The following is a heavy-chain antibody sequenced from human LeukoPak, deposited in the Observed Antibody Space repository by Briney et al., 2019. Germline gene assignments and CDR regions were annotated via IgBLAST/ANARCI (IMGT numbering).Heavy chain of an antibody. V-gene: IGHV4-30-2*01. CDR2: IYQSGTT. J-gene: IGHJ4*02. CDR3: GRGGIAAAASGIDF. D-gene: IGHD6-13*01. Sequence: SQTLSLTCAVSGGSISSGGFSWNWIRQPPGKGLEWIGYIYQSGTTYYNPSLRSRVTISVDRPRNQFSLKLSSVTAADTAVYYCGRGGIAAAASGIDFWGPGTLVTVSS. CDR1: GGSISSGGFS.